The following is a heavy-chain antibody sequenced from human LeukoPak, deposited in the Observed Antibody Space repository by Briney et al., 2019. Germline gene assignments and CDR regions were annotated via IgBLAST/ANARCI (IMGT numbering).Heavy chain of an antibody. V-gene: IGHV3-23*01. CDR1: GFTFSSYA. Sequence: GGSLRLSCAASGFTFSSYAMSWVRQAPGKGLEWVSAISGSSGSTYYADSVKGRFTISRDNSKNTLYLQMNSLRAEDTAVYYCAKGVVGAATTFGYFDYWGQGTLVTVSS. CDR3: AKGVVGAATTFGYFDY. J-gene: IGHJ4*02. CDR2: ISGSSGST. D-gene: IGHD2/OR15-2a*01.